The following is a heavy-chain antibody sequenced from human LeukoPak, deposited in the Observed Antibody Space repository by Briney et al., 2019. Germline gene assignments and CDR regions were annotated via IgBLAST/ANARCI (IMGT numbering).Heavy chain of an antibody. CDR3: ARGSTPANFDY. CDR2: IFYSGST. D-gene: IGHD1-14*01. Sequence: SETLSLTCTVSGGSISSYYWSWIRQPPGKGLEWIGFIFYSGSTNYNPSLKSRVTISVDTSKNQFSLRLSSVTAADTAVYYCARGSTPANFDYWGQGSLVTVSS. V-gene: IGHV4-59*01. J-gene: IGHJ4*02. CDR1: GGSISSYY.